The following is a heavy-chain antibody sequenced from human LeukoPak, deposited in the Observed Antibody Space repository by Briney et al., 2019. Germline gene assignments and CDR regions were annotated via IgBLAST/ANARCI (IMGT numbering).Heavy chain of an antibody. Sequence: PGGSLRLSCAASGFTFSNAWMSWVRQAPGKGLEWVGRIKSKTDGGTTDYAAPVKGRFTISRDDSKNTLYLQMNSLKTENTAVYYCTTDLVGAALDYWGQGTLVTVSS. CDR1: GFTFSNAW. J-gene: IGHJ4*02. CDR2: IKSKTDGGTT. V-gene: IGHV3-15*01. D-gene: IGHD1-26*01. CDR3: TTDLVGAALDY.